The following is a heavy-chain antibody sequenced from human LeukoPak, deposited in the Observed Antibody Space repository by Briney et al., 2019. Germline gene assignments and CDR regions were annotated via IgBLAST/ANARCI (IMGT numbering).Heavy chain of an antibody. CDR3: AARGYCSSTSCYQYFDY. J-gene: IGHJ4*02. V-gene: IGHV4-39*07. CDR2: IYYSGST. Sequence: PSETLSLTCTVSGGSISSSSYYWGWIRQPPGKGLEWIGSIYYSGSTYYNPSLKSRVTISVDTSKNQFSLKLSSVTAADTAVYYCAARGYCSSTSCYQYFDYWGQGTLVTVSS. CDR1: GGSISSSSYY. D-gene: IGHD2-2*01.